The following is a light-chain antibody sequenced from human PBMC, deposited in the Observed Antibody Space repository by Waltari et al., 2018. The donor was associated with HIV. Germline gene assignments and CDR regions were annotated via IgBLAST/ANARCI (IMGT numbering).Light chain of an antibody. V-gene: IGLV2-11*01. CDR1: SSYVDTF. Sequence: QSALTQPHSVSGSPGQSLTISCTGTSSYVDTFVSWYQQHPGKAPQVIIYNVNNRPSGVPDRCSGSRSGNTAFLTISGLQAEDEAEYHCCSHAGNFIFAFGTGTKVTVL. CDR2: NVN. CDR3: CSHAGNFIFA. J-gene: IGLJ1*01.